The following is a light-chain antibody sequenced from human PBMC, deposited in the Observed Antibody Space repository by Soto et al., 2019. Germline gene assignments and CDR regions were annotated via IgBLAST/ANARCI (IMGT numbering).Light chain of an antibody. J-gene: IGKJ2*01. Sequence: DIQMTQSPSTLSASVGDRVTITCRASQNIGDWLAWYQQKPGKAPKLLIYKASSLKSGVPSKFSGSGSGTEFTLTISSLQPDDFATSYCQQYNSYSYTFGQGTKLEIK. CDR3: QQYNSYSYT. V-gene: IGKV1-5*03. CDR1: QNIGDW. CDR2: KAS.